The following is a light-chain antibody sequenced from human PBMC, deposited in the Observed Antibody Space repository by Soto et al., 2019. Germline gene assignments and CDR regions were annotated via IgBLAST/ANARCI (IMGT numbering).Light chain of an antibody. CDR2: DAS. CDR1: QTVSRF. CDR3: QQRISWPLT. V-gene: IGKV3-11*01. Sequence: EIVLTQSPDTLSLSPGERATLSCRASQTVSRFLAWYQHKPGQAPRLLIYDASSRDAGIPARFSGSGSGTDFTLTISGLDLEDFAVYYCQQRISWPLTFGGGTKVEIK. J-gene: IGKJ4*01.